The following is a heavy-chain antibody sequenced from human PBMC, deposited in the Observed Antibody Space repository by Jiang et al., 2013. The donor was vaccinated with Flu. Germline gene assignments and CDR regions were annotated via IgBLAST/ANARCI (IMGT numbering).Heavy chain of an antibody. CDR1: GYSFTSYW. CDR2: IDPTDSYT. Sequence: GAEVKKPGESLRISCKGSGYSFTSYWISWVRQMPGKGLEWMGRIDPTDSYTNYSPSFQGQVTISADKSINTAYLQWNSLKASDTAMYYCARPYYDASGPVDSWGQGTLVTVSS. V-gene: IGHV5-10-1*04. CDR3: ARPYYDASGPVDS. J-gene: IGHJ4*02. D-gene: IGHD3-22*01.